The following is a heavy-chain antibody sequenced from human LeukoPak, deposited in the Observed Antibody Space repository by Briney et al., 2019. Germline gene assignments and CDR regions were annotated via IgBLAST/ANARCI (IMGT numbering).Heavy chain of an antibody. D-gene: IGHD2-2*02. CDR1: EYTFTSSD. Sequence: AXVKVSCKAPEYTFTSSDINWVRQASGQGLEWMGWISPYSGDTGYAQKFQGRVTFTRNTSISTAYMELSSLRSEDTAVYYCARGLYCSGSSCYMGGNWFDPWGQGTLVTVSS. J-gene: IGHJ5*02. CDR2: ISPYSGDT. V-gene: IGHV1-8*03. CDR3: ARGLYCSGSSCYMGGNWFDP.